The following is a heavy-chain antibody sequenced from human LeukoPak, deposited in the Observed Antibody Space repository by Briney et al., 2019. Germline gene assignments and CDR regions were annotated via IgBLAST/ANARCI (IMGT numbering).Heavy chain of an antibody. J-gene: IGHJ4*02. CDR1: GFTFSSYW. CDR2: INSDGSST. D-gene: IGHD5-12*01. Sequence: GGSLRLSCAASGFTFSSYWMHWVRQAPGKGLVWVSRINSDGSSTSYADSVKGRFTISRDNAKNTLYPQMNSLRAEDTAVYYCASGYSAYDPFDYWGQGTLVTVSS. CDR3: ASGYSAYDPFDY. V-gene: IGHV3-74*01.